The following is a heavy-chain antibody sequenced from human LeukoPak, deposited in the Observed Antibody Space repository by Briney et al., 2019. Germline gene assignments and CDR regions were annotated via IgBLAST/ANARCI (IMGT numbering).Heavy chain of an antibody. CDR1: GGSISSYY. D-gene: IGHD1-26*01. J-gene: IGHJ4*02. Sequence: NTSETLSLTCTVSGGSISSYYWSWIRQPPGKGLEWIGYIYTSGSTNYNPSLKSRVTISVDTSKNQFSLKLSSVTAADTAVYYCARHVGAVPPFDYWGQGTLVTVSS. CDR3: ARHVGAVPPFDY. CDR2: IYTSGST. V-gene: IGHV4-4*09.